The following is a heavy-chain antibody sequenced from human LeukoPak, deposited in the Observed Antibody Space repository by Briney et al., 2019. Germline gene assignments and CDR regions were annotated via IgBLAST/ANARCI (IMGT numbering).Heavy chain of an antibody. CDR1: GFTVSSNY. D-gene: IGHD3-10*01. CDR3: ARVPSSDYYYYMDV. Sequence: AGGSLRLSCAASGFTVSSNYMSWLRQAPGKGLEGVSVIYSGGSTYYADSVKGRFTISRDNSKNTLYLQMNSLRAEDTAVYYCARVPSSDYYYYMDVWGKGTTVTVSS. J-gene: IGHJ6*03. V-gene: IGHV3-53*01. CDR2: IYSGGST.